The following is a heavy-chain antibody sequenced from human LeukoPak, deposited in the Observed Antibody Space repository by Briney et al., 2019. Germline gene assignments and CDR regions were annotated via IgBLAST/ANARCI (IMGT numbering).Heavy chain of an antibody. CDR2: IIPIFGTA. V-gene: IGHV1-69*05. J-gene: IGHJ4*02. D-gene: IGHD1-26*01. Sequence: SVKVSCKASGGTFSSYAISWVGQAPGQGLEWMGRIIPIFGTANYAQKFQGRVTITTDESTSTAYMELSSLRSEDTAVYYCANSGILPYYFDYWGQGTLVTVSS. CDR1: GGTFSSYA. CDR3: ANSGILPYYFDY.